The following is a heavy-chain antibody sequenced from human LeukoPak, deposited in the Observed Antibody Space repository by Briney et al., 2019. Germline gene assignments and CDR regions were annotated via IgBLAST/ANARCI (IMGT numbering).Heavy chain of an antibody. Sequence: SQTLSLTCTVSGGSISSGSYYWGWIRQPPGKGLEWIGSIYYSGSTYYNPSLKSRVTISVDTSKNQFSLKLSSVTAADPAVYYCARKHCSGGSCYSIYYYYYMDGWGKGTTVTVSS. D-gene: IGHD2-15*01. CDR2: IYYSGST. J-gene: IGHJ6*03. V-gene: IGHV4-39*07. CDR1: GGSISSGSYY. CDR3: ARKHCSGGSCYSIYYYYYMDG.